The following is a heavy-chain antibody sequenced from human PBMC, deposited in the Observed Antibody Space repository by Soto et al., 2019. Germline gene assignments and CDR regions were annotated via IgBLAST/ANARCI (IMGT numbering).Heavy chain of an antibody. CDR1: GFTFSSYA. D-gene: IGHD4-4*01. V-gene: IGHV3-30-3*01. J-gene: IGHJ4*02. Sequence: QVQLVESGGGVVQPGRSLRLSCAASGFTFSSYAMHWVRQAPGKGLEWVAVISYDGSNKYYADSVKGRFTISRDNSKNTLYLQMNSLRAEDTAVYYCARGDDYRNYVLDYWGQGTLVTVSS. CDR3: ARGDDYRNYVLDY. CDR2: ISYDGSNK.